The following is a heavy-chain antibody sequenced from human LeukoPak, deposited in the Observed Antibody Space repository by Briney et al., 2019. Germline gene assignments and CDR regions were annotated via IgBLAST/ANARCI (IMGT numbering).Heavy chain of an antibody. CDR3: AKASILVGASPIDY. CDR1: GFTFDDYA. D-gene: IGHD3-16*01. V-gene: IGHV3-9*01. J-gene: IGHJ4*02. CDR2: ISWNSGSI. Sequence: GGSLRLSCAASGFTFDDYAMHWVRQAPGKGPEWVSGISWNSGSIGYADSVKGRFTISRDNAKNSLYLQMNSLRAEDTALYYCAKASILVGASPIDYWGQGTLVTVSS.